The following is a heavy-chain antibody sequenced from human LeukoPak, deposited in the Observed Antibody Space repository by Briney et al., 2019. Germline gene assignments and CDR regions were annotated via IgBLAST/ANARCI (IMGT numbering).Heavy chain of an antibody. CDR3: ARFQMATINFDY. Sequence: PSETLSLXCTVSGGSISSYYWSWIRQPPGKGLEWIGYIYYSGSTNYNPSLKSRVTISVDASKNQFSLKLSSVTAADTAVYYCARFQMATINFDYWGQGTLVTVSS. CDR1: GGSISSYY. J-gene: IGHJ4*02. V-gene: IGHV4-59*01. CDR2: IYYSGST. D-gene: IGHD5-24*01.